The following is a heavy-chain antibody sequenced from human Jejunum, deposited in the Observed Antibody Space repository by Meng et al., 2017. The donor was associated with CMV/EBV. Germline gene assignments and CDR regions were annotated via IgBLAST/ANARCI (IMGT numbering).Heavy chain of an antibody. J-gene: IGHJ4*02. CDR1: GFTFLAFA. CDR2: SSWDSVHI. CDR3: ARQTDYSNAIDY. D-gene: IGHD4-11*01. V-gene: IGHV3-9*01. Sequence: EVSGFTFLAFAMQWVRQAPVKGLEWVSGSSWDSVHIGYADSVKGRFTIPRDNGKNSLFLQMNSLRPEDTGLYYCARQTDYSNAIDYWGQGTLVTVSS.